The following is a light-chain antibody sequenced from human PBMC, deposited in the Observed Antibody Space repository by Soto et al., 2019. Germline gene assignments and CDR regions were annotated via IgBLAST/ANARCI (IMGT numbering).Light chain of an antibody. J-gene: IGKJ4*01. CDR1: QSIGTY. Sequence: EIVMTQSPATLSVSPGERATLSCRASQSIGTYLAWYQQKPGQAPRLLIYDASNRATGIPARFSGSGSGTEFTLTIGSLQSEDFAVYYCQQYNNWPHTFGGGTKVDI. CDR3: QQYNNWPHT. V-gene: IGKV3D-15*01. CDR2: DAS.